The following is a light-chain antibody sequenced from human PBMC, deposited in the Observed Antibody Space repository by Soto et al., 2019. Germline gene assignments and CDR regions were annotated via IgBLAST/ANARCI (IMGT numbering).Light chain of an antibody. V-gene: IGKV3-11*01. CDR2: DIF. CDR1: QSIRSN. CDR3: QQRSNWPPIT. J-gene: IGKJ5*01. Sequence: EIVMTQSPATLSVSPGERATLSCRASQSIRSNLAWYQQKPGQAPRLVIYDIFTRATGVPTRISGSGSGTDFTLTISSLEPEDFAVYYCQQRSNWPPITFGQGTRLEI.